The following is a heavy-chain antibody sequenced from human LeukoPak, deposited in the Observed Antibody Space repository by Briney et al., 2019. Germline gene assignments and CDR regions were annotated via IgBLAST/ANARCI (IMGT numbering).Heavy chain of an antibody. CDR1: GFTFSSYG. V-gene: IGHV3-33*01. CDR2: IWYDGSNK. D-gene: IGHD6-13*01. J-gene: IGHJ4*02. CDR3: ARGIRRWYYFDY. Sequence: GGSLRLSCAASGFTFSSYGIHWVRQAPGKGLEWVAVIWYDGSNKYYADSVKGRFTISRDNSKNTLYLQMNSLRAEDTAVYYCARGIRRWYYFDYWGQGTLVTVSS.